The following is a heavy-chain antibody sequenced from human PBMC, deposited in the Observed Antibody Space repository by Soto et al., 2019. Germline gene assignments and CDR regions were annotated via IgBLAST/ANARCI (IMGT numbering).Heavy chain of an antibody. V-gene: IGHV4-4*07. CDR2: INTSGNT. Sequence: PSETLSLTCKVSGGSITSYRWSWIRQSAGKGLEWIGRINTSGNTHYNPSLKSRVTVSIDTSQNQFFLTVTSVTAADTAVYYCAREENDFWSSPAGDAFDIWGQGTMVTVSS. J-gene: IGHJ3*02. CDR1: GGSITSYR. CDR3: AREENDFWSSPAGDAFDI. D-gene: IGHD3-3*01.